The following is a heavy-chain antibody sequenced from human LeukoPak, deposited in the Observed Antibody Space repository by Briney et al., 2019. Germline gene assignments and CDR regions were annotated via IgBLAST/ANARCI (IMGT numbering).Heavy chain of an antibody. J-gene: IGHJ3*02. Sequence: PGRSLRLSCAASGFTFRNYAMHWVRQAPGKGLEWVAVISYDGSNKYYADSAKGRYTISRDNSKNTLYLQMNSLRAEDTAVYYCASCGHSSSLQDAFDIWGQGTMVTVSS. V-gene: IGHV3-30-3*01. CDR2: ISYDGSNK. CDR3: ASCGHSSSLQDAFDI. D-gene: IGHD6-6*01. CDR1: GFTFRNYA.